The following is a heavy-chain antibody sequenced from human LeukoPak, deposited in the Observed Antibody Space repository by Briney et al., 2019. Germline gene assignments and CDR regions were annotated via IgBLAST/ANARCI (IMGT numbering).Heavy chain of an antibody. CDR2: ISGGGGST. D-gene: IGHD3-3*01. CDR3: AKAESGTFTHGDY. Sequence: PGRSLRLSCAASGFTFSSYAMSCVRQAPGKGLEWVSAISGGGGSTYYAYSVKGRFTSSRDNSKNTLYLKMNSLRAEDTAVYYCAKAESGTFTHGDYWGQGTLVTVSS. V-gene: IGHV3-23*01. CDR1: GFTFSSYA. J-gene: IGHJ4*02.